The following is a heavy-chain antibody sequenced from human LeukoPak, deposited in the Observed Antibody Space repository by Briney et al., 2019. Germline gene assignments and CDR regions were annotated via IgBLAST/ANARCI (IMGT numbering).Heavy chain of an antibody. CDR2: INAGNGNT. V-gene: IGHV1-3*03. D-gene: IGHD1-1*01. Sequence: ASVKVSCKASGYTFTSYAMHWVRQAPGQRLEWMGWINAGNGNTKYSQEFQGRVTITRDTSASTAYMELSSLRSEDMAVYYCAREGTRGDYFDYWGQGTLVTVSS. J-gene: IGHJ4*02. CDR3: AREGTRGDYFDY. CDR1: GYTFTSYA.